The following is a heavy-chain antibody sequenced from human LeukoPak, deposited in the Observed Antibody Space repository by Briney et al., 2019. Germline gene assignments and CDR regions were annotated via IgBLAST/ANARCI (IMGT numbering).Heavy chain of an antibody. D-gene: IGHD2-15*01. J-gene: IGHJ6*03. CDR3: ARGVYCSGDTCYYYYMDV. V-gene: IGHV4-4*07. CDR2: IYTSGST. Sequence: KASETLSLTCTVSGGSISGYYWSWIRQPAGKGLEWIGRIYTSGSTNYNPSLKSRVTISVDRSKNQFSLRLSSVTAADTAVYYCARGVYCSGDTCYYYYMDVWGKGTTVTVSS. CDR1: GGSISGYY.